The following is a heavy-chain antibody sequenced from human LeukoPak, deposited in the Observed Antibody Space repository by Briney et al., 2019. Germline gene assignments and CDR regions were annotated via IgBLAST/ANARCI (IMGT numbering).Heavy chain of an antibody. V-gene: IGHV3-9*02. Sequence: GGSLRLSCTVSGFTTEDYAMHWVRQVPGRGREWVSGILLWNSGIGYADSVKGRFIVSRDKAKNSLYLQMNSLRPEDTGLYYCGKDMSSSGDDDALDIWGQGTMVTVSS. CDR2: ILLWNSGI. D-gene: IGHD6-19*01. CDR1: GFTTEDYA. J-gene: IGHJ3*02. CDR3: GKDMSSSGDDDALDI.